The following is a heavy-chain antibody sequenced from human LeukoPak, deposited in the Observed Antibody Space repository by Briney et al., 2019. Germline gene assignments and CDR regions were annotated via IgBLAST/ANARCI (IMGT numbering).Heavy chain of an antibody. CDR2: IWSDGSTK. D-gene: IGHD6-6*01. J-gene: IGHJ4*02. Sequence: RSPRHSCAAPGFTFSNYGVHWVRQTPGKGLEWVAVIWSDGSTKKYADSVKGRFTISRDNSQNTLYLQMNSLRAEDTAVYYCATDRGSSPFDYWGQGTLVTVSS. CDR1: GFTFSNYG. V-gene: IGHV3-33*01. CDR3: ATDRGSSPFDY.